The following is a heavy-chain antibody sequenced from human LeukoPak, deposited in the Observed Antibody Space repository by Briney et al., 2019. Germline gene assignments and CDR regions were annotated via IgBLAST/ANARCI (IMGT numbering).Heavy chain of an antibody. V-gene: IGHV4-59*12. Sequence: SETLSLTCTVSGGSISSYYWSWIRQPPGKGLEWIGYIYYSGSTNYNPSLKSRVTISVDTSKNQFSLKLSSVTAADTAVYYCARDGTVVIIGDAFDIWGQGTKVTVSS. CDR1: GGSISSYY. CDR2: IYYSGST. J-gene: IGHJ3*02. D-gene: IGHD3-22*01. CDR3: ARDGTVVIIGDAFDI.